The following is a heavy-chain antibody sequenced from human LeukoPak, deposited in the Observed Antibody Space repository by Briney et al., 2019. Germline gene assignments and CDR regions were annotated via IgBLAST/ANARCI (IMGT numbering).Heavy chain of an antibody. CDR1: GFIFEDYA. J-gene: IGHJ4*02. V-gene: IGHV3-9*01. CDR3: AKGGIIPAAVFDF. Sequence: GRSLRLSCAASGFIFEDYAMHWVRQVPGEGLEWVSHISRDSDDVAYAESVEGRFTISRDNAKNSLFLQMDSLRPEDTALYYCAKGGIIPAAVFDFWGQGTLVAVS. D-gene: IGHD6-13*01. CDR2: ISRDSDDV.